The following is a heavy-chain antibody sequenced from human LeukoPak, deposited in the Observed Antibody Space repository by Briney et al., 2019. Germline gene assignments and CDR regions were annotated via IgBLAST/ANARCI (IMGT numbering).Heavy chain of an antibody. CDR3: ARLGISGWFPAPDY. V-gene: IGHV4-59*08. J-gene: IGHJ4*02. Sequence: NPSETLSLTCTVSGGSISSYYWSWIRQPPGKGLEWIGYIYYSGSTNYNPSLKSRVTISVDTSKNQFSLKLSSVTAADTAVYYCARLGISGWFPAPDYWGQGTLVTVSS. D-gene: IGHD6-19*01. CDR2: IYYSGST. CDR1: GGSISSYY.